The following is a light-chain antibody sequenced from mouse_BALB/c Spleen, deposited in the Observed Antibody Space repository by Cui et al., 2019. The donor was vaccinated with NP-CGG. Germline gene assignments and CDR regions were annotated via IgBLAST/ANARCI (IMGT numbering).Light chain of an antibody. CDR3: ALWYSNHWV. Sequence: QAVLSQESALTTLPGETVTLTCLSNTAAVISNYFANCFSDKPDHLFTCLPFVNNNRAQGVPARFSGSLIGDKAALTITGAQTEDEAIYFCALWYSNHWVFGGGTKLTVL. CDR1: TAAVISNYF. CDR2: VNN. V-gene: IGLV1*01. J-gene: IGLJ1*01.